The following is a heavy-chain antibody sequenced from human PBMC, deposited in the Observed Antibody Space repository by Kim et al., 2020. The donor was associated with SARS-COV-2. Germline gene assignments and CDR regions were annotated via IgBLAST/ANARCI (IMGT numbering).Heavy chain of an antibody. Sequence: GGSLRLSCAASGFTFSSYSMNWVRQAPGKGLEWVSSISSSSSYIYYADSVKGRFTISRDNAKNSLYLQMNSLRAEDTAVYYCARDRVGGLQFDYWGQGTLVTVSS. CDR3: ARDRVGGLQFDY. J-gene: IGHJ4*02. D-gene: IGHD1-26*01. CDR1: GFTFSSYS. CDR2: ISSSSSYI. V-gene: IGHV3-21*01.